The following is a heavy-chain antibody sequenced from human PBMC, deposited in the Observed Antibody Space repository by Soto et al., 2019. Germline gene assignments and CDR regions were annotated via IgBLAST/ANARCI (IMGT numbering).Heavy chain of an antibody. J-gene: IGHJ6*02. Sequence: XGSLRLSCAASGFTFSSYWMHWVRQAPGKGLVWVSRINYDGSSTSYADSVKGRFTISRDNAKNTLYLQVNSLGAEDTAVYFCARGMYYGMDVWGQGTTVTVSS. CDR3: ARGMYYGMDV. V-gene: IGHV3-74*01. CDR1: GFTFSSYW. CDR2: INYDGSST.